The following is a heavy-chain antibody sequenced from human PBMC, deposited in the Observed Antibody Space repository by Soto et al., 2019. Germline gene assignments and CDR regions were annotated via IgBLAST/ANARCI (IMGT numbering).Heavy chain of an antibody. CDR3: AREEYKEGYYYGMDV. V-gene: IGHV4-31*03. Sequence: QVQLQESGPGLVKPSQTLSLTCTVSGGSISSGGYYWSWIRQHPGKGLEWIGYIYYSGSTYYNPSLKSRVTISVDTSKNQFSLKLSSVTAADTAVYYCAREEYKEGYYYGMDVWGQGTTVTVSS. CDR2: IYYSGST. J-gene: IGHJ6*02. CDR1: GGSISSGGYY. D-gene: IGHD6-6*01.